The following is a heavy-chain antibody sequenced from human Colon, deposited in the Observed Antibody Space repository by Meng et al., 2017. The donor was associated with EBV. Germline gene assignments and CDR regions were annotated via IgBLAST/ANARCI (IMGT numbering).Heavy chain of an antibody. J-gene: IGHJ4*02. D-gene: IGHD6-19*01. CDR1: GGSVSSGVSS. CDR3: ARVSSGWDYFDY. Sequence: QVHLQESGPGLVKPSQTLSLTCTVSGGSVSSGVSSSTWICPHPGNCLEWFGHIYSSGSTFYNPSLKRRVIISIDTSKNQFSLNLRSVTAADTAVYYCARVSSGWDYFDYWGQGTLVTVSS. CDR2: IYSSGST. V-gene: IGHV4-31*03.